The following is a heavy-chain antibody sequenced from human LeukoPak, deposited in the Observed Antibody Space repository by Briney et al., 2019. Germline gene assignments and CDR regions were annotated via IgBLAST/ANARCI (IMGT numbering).Heavy chain of an antibody. J-gene: IGHJ1*01. V-gene: IGHV3-33*06. D-gene: IGHD6-19*01. CDR2: IWYDGSNK. CDR3: AKEDPPYSSGWYEYFQH. Sequence: PGRSLRLSCAASGFTFSSYGMHWVRQAPGKGLEWEAVIWYDGSNKYYADSVKGRFTISRDNSKNTLYLQMNSLRAEDTAVYYCAKEDPPYSSGWYEYFQHWGQGTLVTVSS. CDR1: GFTFSSYG.